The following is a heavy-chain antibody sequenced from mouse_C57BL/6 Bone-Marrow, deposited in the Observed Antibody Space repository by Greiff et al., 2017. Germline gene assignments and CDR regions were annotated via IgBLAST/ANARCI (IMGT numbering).Heavy chain of an antibody. CDR1: GYTFTSYW. D-gene: IGHD1-1*02. CDR2: IDPSDSYT. Sequence: QVQLQQPGAELVKPGASVKLSCKASGYTFTSYWMQWVKQRPGQGLEWIGEIDPSDSYTNYNQKFKGKATLTVDTSSSTAYMQLSSLTSEDAAVYYCASGGSGGFAYWGQGILVTVSA. CDR3: ASGGSGGFAY. J-gene: IGHJ3*01. V-gene: IGHV1-50*01.